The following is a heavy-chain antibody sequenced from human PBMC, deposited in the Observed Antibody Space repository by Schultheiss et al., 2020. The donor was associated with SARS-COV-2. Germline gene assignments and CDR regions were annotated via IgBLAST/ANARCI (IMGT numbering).Heavy chain of an antibody. CDR3: AREELLWFGESPYYYYGMDV. Sequence: GGSLRLSCAASGFTFSSYAMSWVRQAPGKGLEWVSSISNSSSYRYYADSVKGRFTISRDNAKNTLYLQMNSLRAEDTAVYYCAREELLWFGESPYYYYGMDVWGQGTTVTVSS. J-gene: IGHJ6*02. V-gene: IGHV3-21*01. CDR2: ISNSSSYR. D-gene: IGHD3-10*01. CDR1: GFTFSSYA.